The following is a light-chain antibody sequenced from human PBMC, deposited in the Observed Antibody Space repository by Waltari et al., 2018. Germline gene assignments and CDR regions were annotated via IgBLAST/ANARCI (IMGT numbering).Light chain of an antibody. V-gene: IGKV3-15*01. CDR1: QRVSSN. CDR2: GAS. J-gene: IGKJ4*01. CDR3: QQYNNWLPD. Sequence: EIAMPQSLATLSECPAERATLSCRASQRVSSNSAWYQPQPGQAPRLLIHGASNRATGIPAWFSSSASGKEFTLTISSLQSEDFADYYCQQYNNWLPDFGGGTKVEIK.